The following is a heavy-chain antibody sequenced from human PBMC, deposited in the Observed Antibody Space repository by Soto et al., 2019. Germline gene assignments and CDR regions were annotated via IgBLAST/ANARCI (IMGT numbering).Heavy chain of an antibody. Sequence: EVQLVESGGGLVQPGGSLRLSCAASGFTFDDYAMHWVRQAPGKGLEWVSGNTWNSGGIAYADSVKGRLTISRDKTNNSMYLQMNNLRTEDTAFYYCAKASGYASDYFNFDYWGQGNLVTVSS. J-gene: IGHJ4*02. CDR2: NTWNSGGI. CDR1: GFTFDDYA. V-gene: IGHV3-9*01. CDR3: AKASGYASDYFNFDY. D-gene: IGHD6-25*01.